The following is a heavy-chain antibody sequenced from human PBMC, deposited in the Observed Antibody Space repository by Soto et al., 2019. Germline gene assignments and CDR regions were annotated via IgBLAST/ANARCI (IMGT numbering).Heavy chain of an antibody. V-gene: IGHV3-33*01. Sequence: QVQLVESGGGVVQPGRSLRLSCVASGFTFRSYGMHWVRQAPGKGLEWVAVTWYDGSQKYYADSVKGRFTISRDNSKNTLYLQMNSMRAEDTAVYYCAGGHDRSDYWGQGTLVTVSS. CDR2: TWYDGSQK. CDR3: AGGHDRSDY. CDR1: GFTFRSYG. J-gene: IGHJ4*02. D-gene: IGHD1-1*01.